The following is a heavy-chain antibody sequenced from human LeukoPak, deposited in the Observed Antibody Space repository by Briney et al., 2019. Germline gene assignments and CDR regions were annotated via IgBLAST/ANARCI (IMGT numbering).Heavy chain of an antibody. J-gene: IGHJ5*02. CDR2: IISMLGIA. CDR3: ARSPYTAMVRRGYWFDP. V-gene: IGHV1-69*04. Sequence: AVNVSCKASVGTFSSYAISWVRPAPGRGGAGMGRIISMLGIANYAQEFQGRAMLTPDKSTNTDYVAVSRQRAEDSAVYYCARSPYTAMVRRGYWFDPWGQGTLVTVSS. CDR1: VGTFSSYA. D-gene: IGHD5-18*01.